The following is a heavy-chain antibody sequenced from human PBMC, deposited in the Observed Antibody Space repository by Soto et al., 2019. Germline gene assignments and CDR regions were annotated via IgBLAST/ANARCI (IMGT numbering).Heavy chain of an antibody. V-gene: IGHV4-34*01. Sequence: QVQLQQWGAGLLKPSETLSLTCAVYGGSFSGYYWSWIRQPPGKGLEWIGEINHSGSTNYNQSLKSRVTISVDTSKNQFSLKLSSVTAADTAVYYCARRGDPASAFDIWGQGTMVTVSS. CDR3: ARRGDPASAFDI. CDR1: GGSFSGYY. D-gene: IGHD2-21*02. J-gene: IGHJ3*02. CDR2: INHSGST.